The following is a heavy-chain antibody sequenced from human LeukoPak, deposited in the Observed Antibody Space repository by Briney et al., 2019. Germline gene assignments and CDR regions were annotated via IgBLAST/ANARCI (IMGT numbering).Heavy chain of an antibody. D-gene: IGHD3/OR15-3a*01. CDR1: GYTFTGYY. J-gene: IGHJ4*02. V-gene: IGHV1-2*02. CDR3: ARAFPVDLLFFDN. Sequence: ASMKVSCKASGYTFTGYYIHWVRQAPGLGPEWMGWINPNSGGTNYAQDFQGRVTMTTDTSVNTAYMELTSLKSDDTAVYYCARAFPVDLLFFDNWGQGALVTVSS. CDR2: INPNSGGT.